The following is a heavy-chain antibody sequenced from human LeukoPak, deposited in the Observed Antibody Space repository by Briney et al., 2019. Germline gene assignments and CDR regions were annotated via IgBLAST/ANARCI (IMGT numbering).Heavy chain of an antibody. Sequence: GGSLRLTCAATGFTFSRYSISGVRPPPGKELDWVAAMSGSGANTHYADSVKGRFPIVRDSSKNTLYLQMNSLRAEDTAVYYCAKRGHYDSSNSYAPFDYWGQGTLVTVSS. CDR3: AKRGHYDSSNSYAPFDY. CDR2: MSGSGANT. V-gene: IGHV3-23*01. D-gene: IGHD3-22*01. J-gene: IGHJ4*02. CDR1: GFTFSRYS.